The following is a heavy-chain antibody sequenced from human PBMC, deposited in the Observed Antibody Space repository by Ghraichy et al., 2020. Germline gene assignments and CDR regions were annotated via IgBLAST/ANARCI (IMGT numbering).Heavy chain of an antibody. CDR2: TSYEGSNK. CDR1: GFTFSSYG. D-gene: IGHD3-3*01. V-gene: IGHV3-30*18. Sequence: GGSLRLSCAASGFTFSSYGMHWVRQAPGKGLEWVAVTSYEGSNKYYADSVKGRFTISRDNSKNTLYLQMNSLRAEDTAVYYCAKDVYYDFWSGYPTTLNYYYYYGMDVWGQGTTVTVSS. J-gene: IGHJ6*02. CDR3: AKDVYYDFWSGYPTTLNYYYYYGMDV.